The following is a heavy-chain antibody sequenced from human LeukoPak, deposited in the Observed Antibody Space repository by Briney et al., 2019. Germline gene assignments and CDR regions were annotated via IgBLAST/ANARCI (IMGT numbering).Heavy chain of an antibody. CDR2: IKEDESAT. CDR3: ARDVGGSLDY. Sequence: GGSLTLTCAAPTFTCRSHWMAWVRHAPGKGREWVANIKEDESATHQAHSVKGRFTISRDTAQNSVYLQMDNLRGEDTAIYYCARDVGGSLDYWGQGTPVTVSS. CDR1: TFTCRSHW. D-gene: IGHD1-26*01. J-gene: IGHJ4*02. V-gene: IGHV3-7*01.